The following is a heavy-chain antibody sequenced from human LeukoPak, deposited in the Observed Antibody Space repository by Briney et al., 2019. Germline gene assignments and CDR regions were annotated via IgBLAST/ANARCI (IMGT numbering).Heavy chain of an antibody. CDR3: ARGRRFMSVLGYCSGGSCYSIGIYY. CDR1: GGSFSGYY. CDR2: INHSGST. V-gene: IGHV4-34*01. D-gene: IGHD2-15*01. Sequence: PSETLSLTCAVYGGSFSGYYWSWIRQPPGKGLEWIGEINHSGSTNYNPSLKSRVTISVDTSKNQFSLKLSSVTAADTAVYYCARGRRFMSVLGYCSGGSCYSIGIYYWGQGTLVTVSS. J-gene: IGHJ4*02.